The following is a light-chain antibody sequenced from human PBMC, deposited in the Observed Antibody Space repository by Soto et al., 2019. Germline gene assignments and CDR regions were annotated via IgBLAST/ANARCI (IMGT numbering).Light chain of an antibody. CDR2: KAS. CDR1: QTISSW. J-gene: IGKJ4*01. Sequence: DIQMTQSPSSLSASVGYRVTITCRASQTISSWLAWYQQKPGKAPKLLIYKASTLKSGVPSRFSGSESGTEFTLTISSLQPEDFATYYCQQLNTYPLTFGGGTKVDIK. V-gene: IGKV1-5*03. CDR3: QQLNTYPLT.